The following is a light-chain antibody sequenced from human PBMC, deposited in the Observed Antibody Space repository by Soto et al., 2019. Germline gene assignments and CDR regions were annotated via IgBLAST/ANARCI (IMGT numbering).Light chain of an antibody. CDR3: GTWDSRLSAPYV. CDR2: DNN. J-gene: IGLJ1*01. CDR1: SSNIGNNY. Sequence: QSVLTQPPSVSAAPGQKVTISCSGSSSNIGNNYVSWYQQLPGTAPKLLIYDNNKRPSGIPDRFSGSKSGTSATLGITGLQTGDEADYYCGTWDSRLSAPYVFGTGNKVTVL. V-gene: IGLV1-51*01.